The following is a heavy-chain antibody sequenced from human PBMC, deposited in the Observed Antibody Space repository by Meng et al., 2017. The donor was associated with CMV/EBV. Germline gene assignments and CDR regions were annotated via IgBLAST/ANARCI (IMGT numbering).Heavy chain of an antibody. V-gene: IGHV3-53*01. CDR2: IYNDDST. D-gene: IGHD3-10*01. Sequence: GESLKSSCAASGFPVSGNHMSWVRQAPGKGLEWISVIYNDDSTHYVDSVKGRFTISRDDSKNTLYLQMNSPRAEDTAVYYCSYRYYMDYWGQGTMVTVSS. CDR1: GFPVSGNH. J-gene: IGHJ4*02. CDR3: SYRYYMDY.